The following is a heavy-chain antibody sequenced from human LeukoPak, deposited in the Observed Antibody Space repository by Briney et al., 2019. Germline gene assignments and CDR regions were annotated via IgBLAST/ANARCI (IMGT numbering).Heavy chain of an antibody. D-gene: IGHD6-13*01. CDR2: INHSGST. J-gene: IGHJ4*02. V-gene: IGHV4-34*01. CDR3: ARGGYSSSWYVGY. CDR1: GGSFSGYY. Sequence: PSETLSLTCAVYGGSFSGYYWGWIRQPPGKGREWIGEINHSGSTNYNPSLKGRVTISADTSTNQFPRKLSSVAAADTAVSYCARGGYSSSWYVGYWGQGTLVTVSS.